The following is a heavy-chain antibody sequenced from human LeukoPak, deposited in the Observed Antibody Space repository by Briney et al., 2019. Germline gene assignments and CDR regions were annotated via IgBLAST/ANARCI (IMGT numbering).Heavy chain of an antibody. CDR3: AKDGLSYDTSAHVYYFDY. Sequence: PGGSLRLSCVASGFTFSDYAMAWVRQAPGKGLAWVSAITSGGDHTYYAGSVRGRFSISRDNSKNTLYLQMNGLTAEDTALYFCAKDGLSYDTSAHVYYFDYWGQGTLVAVSS. V-gene: IGHV3-23*01. D-gene: IGHD3-22*01. J-gene: IGHJ4*02. CDR2: ITSGGDHT. CDR1: GFTFSDYA.